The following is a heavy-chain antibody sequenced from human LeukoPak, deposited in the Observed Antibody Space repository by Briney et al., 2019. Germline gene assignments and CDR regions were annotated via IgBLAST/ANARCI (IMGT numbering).Heavy chain of an antibody. J-gene: IGHJ4*02. V-gene: IGHV3-15*01. CDR2: IKSRTDGGTT. D-gene: IGHD4-17*01. Sequence: GGSLRLSCAASGFSFTNAWMGWVRQAPGKGLEWVGHIKSRTDGGTTDYAAPVKDRFSISRDDSKDTLYLQMNSLKTEDIAVYYCATEYYGAYNYWGQGTLVTVSS. CDR3: ATEYYGAYNY. CDR1: GFSFTNAW.